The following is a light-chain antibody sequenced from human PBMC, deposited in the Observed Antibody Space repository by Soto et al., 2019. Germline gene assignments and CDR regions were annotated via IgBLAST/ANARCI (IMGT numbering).Light chain of an antibody. CDR3: CSYAGSSTSVV. J-gene: IGLJ2*01. CDR2: EGS. Sequence: QSALTKPASVSGSPGQSITISCTGTSSDVGRYNLVSWYQQHPGKAPKLMIYEGSKRPSGVSNRFSGSKSGNTASLTISGLQAEDEADYYCCSYAGSSTSVVVGGGTKLTVL. V-gene: IGLV2-23*01. CDR1: SSDVGRYNL.